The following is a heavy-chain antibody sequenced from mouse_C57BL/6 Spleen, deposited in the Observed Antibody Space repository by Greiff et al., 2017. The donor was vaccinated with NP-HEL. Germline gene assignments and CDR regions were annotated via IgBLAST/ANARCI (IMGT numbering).Heavy chain of an antibody. Sequence: VQLQQSGAELVRPGASVKLSCKASGYTFTDYYINWVKQRPGQGLEWIARIYPGSGNTYYTEKFKGKATLTAEKSSSTAYMQLSSLTSEDSAVYFCARDWDEDYWGQGTTLTVSS. D-gene: IGHD4-1*01. J-gene: IGHJ2*01. CDR3: ARDWDEDY. V-gene: IGHV1-76*01. CDR1: GYTFTDYY. CDR2: IYPGSGNT.